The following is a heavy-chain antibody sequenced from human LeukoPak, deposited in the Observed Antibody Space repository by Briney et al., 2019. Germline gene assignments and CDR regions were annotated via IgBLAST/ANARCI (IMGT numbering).Heavy chain of an antibody. CDR3: ARALAVAGTKTGTSIDY. CDR2: ISSSSSYI. Sequence: KPGGSLRLSCAASGFTFSSYSMNWVRQAPGKWLEWVSSISSSSSYIYYADSVKGRFTISRDNAKNSLYLQMNSLRAEDTAVYYCARALAVAGTKTGTSIDYWGQGTLVTVSS. CDR1: GFTFSSYS. D-gene: IGHD6-19*01. V-gene: IGHV3-21*01. J-gene: IGHJ4*02.